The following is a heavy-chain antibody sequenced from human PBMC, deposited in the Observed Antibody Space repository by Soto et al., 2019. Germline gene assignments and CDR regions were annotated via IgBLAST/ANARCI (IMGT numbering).Heavy chain of an antibody. D-gene: IGHD3-3*01. J-gene: IGHJ4*01. CDR1: GFAFRSFG. Sequence: GGSLRLSCAASGFAFRSFGMHWVRQAPGKGLEWVALLSYDASDKYYAHSVRGRFTISRDDSNNTLYLQMNSLTTEDTAVYYCAKVLSGDYQSFLDAWGHGTLVTVSS. CDR2: LSYDASDK. V-gene: IGHV3-30*18. CDR3: AKVLSGDYQSFLDA.